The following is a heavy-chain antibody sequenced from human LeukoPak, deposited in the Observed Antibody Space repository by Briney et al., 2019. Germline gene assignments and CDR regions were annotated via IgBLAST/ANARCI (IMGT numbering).Heavy chain of an antibody. V-gene: IGHV1-69*05. J-gene: IGHJ4*02. Sequence: SVKVSCKASGGTFSSYAISWVRQAPGQGLEWMGRIIPIFGTANYAQKFQGRVTTTTDESTSTAYMELSSLRSEDTAVYYCARELSLEVTAPGDYFDYWGQGTLVTVSS. CDR3: ARELSLEVTAPGDYFDY. CDR1: GGTFSSYA. D-gene: IGHD2-21*02. CDR2: IIPIFGTA.